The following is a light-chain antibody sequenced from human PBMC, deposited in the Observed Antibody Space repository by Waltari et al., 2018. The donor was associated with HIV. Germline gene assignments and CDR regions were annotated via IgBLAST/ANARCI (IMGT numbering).Light chain of an antibody. CDR2: NND. V-gene: IGLV1-44*01. Sequence: QSLLPQPPSASGTPGQRVTISCSGSYSNIGSNTVNWHQQLPGSAPRALIYNNDQRPSAVPYRFSGSKSGTSASLAISGLQSEDQGDYYCASWDDKLDGWVFGGGTRLTVL. J-gene: IGLJ3*02. CDR1: YSNIGSNT. CDR3: ASWDDKLDGWV.